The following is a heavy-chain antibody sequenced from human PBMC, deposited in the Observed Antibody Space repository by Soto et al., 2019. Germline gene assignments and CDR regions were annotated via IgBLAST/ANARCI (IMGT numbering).Heavy chain of an antibody. J-gene: IGHJ4*02. CDR1: GFTFSSYG. D-gene: IGHD7-27*01. Sequence: QVQLVESGGGVVQPGRSLRLSCAASGFTFSSYGMHWVRQAPGKGLEWVAVIWYDGSNKYYADSVKGRFTISRDNSKNTLYLHMNSLRAEDTAVYYCARDSNWGSLDYWGQGTLVTVSS. V-gene: IGHV3-33*01. CDR2: IWYDGSNK. CDR3: ARDSNWGSLDY.